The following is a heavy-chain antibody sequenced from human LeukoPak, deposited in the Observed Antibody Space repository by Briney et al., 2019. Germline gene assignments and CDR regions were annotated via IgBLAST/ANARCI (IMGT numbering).Heavy chain of an antibody. Sequence: SETLSLTCTVSGGSISSYYWSWIRQPPGKGLEWIGYIYYSGSTNYNPSLKSRVTISVDTSKNQLSLKLSSVTAADTAVYYCARGGPTMVRGVIAFDYWGQGTLVTVSS. D-gene: IGHD3-10*01. CDR1: GGSISSYY. CDR2: IYYSGST. V-gene: IGHV4-59*01. J-gene: IGHJ4*02. CDR3: ARGGPTMVRGVIAFDY.